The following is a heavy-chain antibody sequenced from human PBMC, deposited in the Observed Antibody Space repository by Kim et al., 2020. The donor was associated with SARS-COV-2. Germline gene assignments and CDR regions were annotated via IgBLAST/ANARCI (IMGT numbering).Heavy chain of an antibody. CDR3: ARHLRNWYFDL. V-gene: IGHV4-39*01. CDR2: T. Sequence: TTANPSLKGRVTISVDTSKKPFSLRLSSVTAADAAVYYCARHLRNWYFDLWGRGTLVTVSS. J-gene: IGHJ2*01.